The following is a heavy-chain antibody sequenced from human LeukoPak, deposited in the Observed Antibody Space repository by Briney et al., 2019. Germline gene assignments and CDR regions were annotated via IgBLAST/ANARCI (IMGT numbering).Heavy chain of an antibody. J-gene: IGHJ4*02. D-gene: IGHD3-10*01. CDR3: ARWRSGSLDY. V-gene: IGHV4-4*07. Sequence: SATLSLTCPASGGSINNYFWSWIRQPAGKGLEWIGRIYSSGSTNYNPSLKSRVTISVDTSKNQFSLRLSSVTAADTAVYYCARWRSGSLDYWGQGTLVTVSS. CDR1: GGSINNYF. CDR2: IYSSGST.